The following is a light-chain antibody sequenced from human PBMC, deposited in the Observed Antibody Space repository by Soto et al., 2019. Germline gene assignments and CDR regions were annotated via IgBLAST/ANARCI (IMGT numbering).Light chain of an antibody. CDR2: GAA. CDR1: QSVTSGY. V-gene: IGKV3-20*01. J-gene: IGKJ2*01. Sequence: EIVVTQSPGTLSLSPGERATLSCRASQSVTSGYLGWYQQKPDQAPRILIYGAANSDTSIADRFSGSGSGTDFTLAISRLESEDFAVYYCQQYATSPPMYTFGQGNQVEIK. CDR3: QQYATSPPMYT.